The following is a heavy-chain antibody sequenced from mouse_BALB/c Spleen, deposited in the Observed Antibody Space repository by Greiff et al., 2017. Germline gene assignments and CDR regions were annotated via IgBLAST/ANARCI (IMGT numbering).Heavy chain of an antibody. V-gene: IGHV1-15*01. CDR1: GYTFTDYE. Sequence: VQLQESGAELVRPGASVTLSCKASGYTFTDYEMHWVKQTPVHGLEWIGAIDPETGGTAYNQKFKGKATLTADKSSSTAYMELRSLTSEDSAVYYCTSESYGRGFAYWGQGTLVTVSA. J-gene: IGHJ3*01. CDR2: IDPETGGT. CDR3: TSESYGRGFAY. D-gene: IGHD1-1*01.